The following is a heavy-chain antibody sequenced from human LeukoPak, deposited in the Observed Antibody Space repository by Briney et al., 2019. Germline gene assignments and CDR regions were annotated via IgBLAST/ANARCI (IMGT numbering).Heavy chain of an antibody. V-gene: IGHV1-8*01. CDR2: MNPNSGNT. CDR1: GYTFTSYD. D-gene: IGHD1-26*01. Sequence: ASVKVSCKASGYTFTSYDINWVRQATGQGLEWMGWMNPNSGNTGYAQKFQGRVTMTRNTSISTAYMELSSLRSEDTAVYYCARPIVGGFEDAFDIWGQGTMVTVSS. CDR3: ARPIVGGFEDAFDI. J-gene: IGHJ3*02.